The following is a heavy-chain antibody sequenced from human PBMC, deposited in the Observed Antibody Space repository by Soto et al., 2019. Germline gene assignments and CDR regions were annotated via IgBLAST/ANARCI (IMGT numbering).Heavy chain of an antibody. V-gene: IGHV4-59*01. D-gene: IGHD5-18*01. CDR2: IYYSGST. CDR3: ARDAQNTAMDLNWFDP. Sequence: PSETLSPTCTVSGGSISSYYWSWIRQPPGKGLEWIGYIYYSGSTNYNPSLKSRVTISVDTSKNQFSLKLSSVTAADTAVYYCARDAQNTAMDLNWFDPWGQGTLVT. CDR1: GGSISSYY. J-gene: IGHJ5*02.